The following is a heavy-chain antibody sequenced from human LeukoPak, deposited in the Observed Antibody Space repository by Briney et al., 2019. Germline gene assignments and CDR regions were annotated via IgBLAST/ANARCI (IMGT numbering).Heavy chain of an antibody. CDR1: GGSISSSNW. CDR2: RKQDGSEK. J-gene: IGHJ4*02. Sequence: ETLSLTCAVSGGSISSSNWWSWVRQAPGKGLEWVANRKQDGSEKYYVDSVKGRFTISRDNAKNSLYLQMNSLRAEDTAVYYCARVGGGYEGGYFDYWGQGTLVTVSS. V-gene: IGHV3-7*03. D-gene: IGHD5-12*01. CDR3: ARVGGGYEGGYFDY.